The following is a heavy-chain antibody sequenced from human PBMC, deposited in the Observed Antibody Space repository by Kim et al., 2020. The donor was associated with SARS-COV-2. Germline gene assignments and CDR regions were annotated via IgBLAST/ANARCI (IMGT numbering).Heavy chain of an antibody. V-gene: IGHV3-74*01. J-gene: IGHJ4*01. Sequence: DSVKGRFTISRDNAKNTVHLHMDSLKVQDTAVYFCACFPVYYDTNGSPFDYWGHGTLVTVYS. D-gene: IGHD3-22*01. CDR3: ACFPVYYDTNGSPFDY.